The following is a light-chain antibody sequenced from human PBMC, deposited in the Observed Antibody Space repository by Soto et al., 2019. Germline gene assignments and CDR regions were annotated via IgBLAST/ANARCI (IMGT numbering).Light chain of an antibody. V-gene: IGKV1-39*01. CDR3: QQSYSTPTHT. Sequence: DIQMTQSPSSLSASVGDRVTITCRASQSISSYLNWYQQKPGKAPKLLIYAASSLQSGVPSRFSGSGSGTDFTLTIRSLQPEDFATYYCQQSYSTPTHTCGGGTKVEIK. CDR1: QSISSY. CDR2: AAS. J-gene: IGKJ4*01.